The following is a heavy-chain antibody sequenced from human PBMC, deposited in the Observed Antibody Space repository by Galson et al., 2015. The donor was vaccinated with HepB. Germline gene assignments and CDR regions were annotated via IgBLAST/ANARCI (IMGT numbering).Heavy chain of an antibody. CDR2: INPSDGFT. Sequence: SVKVSCKASGYTFTTYYMQWVRQAPGQGLEWMGVINPSDGFTSNAQKFQGRVNMTRDTSTSTVYMELNSLRFEDTAVYYFARYCGSNNCFGGMDGWGQGATGIVSS. J-gene: IGHJ6*02. V-gene: IGHV1-46*01. D-gene: IGHD4-11*01. CDR1: GYTFTTYY. CDR3: ARYCGSNNCFGGMDG.